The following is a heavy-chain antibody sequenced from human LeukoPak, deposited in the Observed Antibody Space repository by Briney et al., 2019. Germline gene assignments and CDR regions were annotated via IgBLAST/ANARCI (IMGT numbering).Heavy chain of an antibody. CDR2: IYYSGST. CDR3: AKAGVRYFDSSGLYAFDF. Sequence: SETLSLTCAVSGGSISSTSYYWAWIRQPPGTGLEWIGTIYYSGSTYHNPSLKSRATMSVDTSRNQFSLKLSSVDAADTAVYYCAKAGVRYFDSSGLYAFDFWGQGTTVTVSS. D-gene: IGHD3-22*01. V-gene: IGHV4-39*01. J-gene: IGHJ3*01. CDR1: GGSISSTSYY.